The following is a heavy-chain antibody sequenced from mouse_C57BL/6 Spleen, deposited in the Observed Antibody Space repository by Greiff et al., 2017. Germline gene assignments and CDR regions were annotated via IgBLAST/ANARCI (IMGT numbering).Heavy chain of an antibody. CDR3: ARRTTVVATDY. D-gene: IGHD1-1*01. J-gene: IGHJ4*01. CDR1: GYTFTSYW. CDR2: IDPSDSYT. V-gene: IGHV1-50*01. Sequence: QVQLQQPGAELVKPGASVKLSCKASGYTFTSYWMQWVKQRPGQGLEWIGEIDPSDSYTNYNQKFKGKATLTVDTSSSTAYMQLSSLTSEDSAVYDCARRTTVVATDYWGQGTSVTVSS.